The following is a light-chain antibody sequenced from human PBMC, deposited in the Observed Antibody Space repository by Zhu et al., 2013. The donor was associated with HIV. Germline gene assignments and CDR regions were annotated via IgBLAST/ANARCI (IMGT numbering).Light chain of an antibody. CDR3: QQYNYWPVT. CDR1: QSASTN. CDR2: GAS. Sequence: ETVMTQSPATLSVSPGERAIFSCRASQSASTNVAWYQQRPGQAPRLLIFGASTRATGIPARFSGSGFGTEFTLTISSLQPEDFAVYYCQQYNYWPVTFGQGTKVEIK. J-gene: IGKJ1*01. V-gene: IGKV3-15*01.